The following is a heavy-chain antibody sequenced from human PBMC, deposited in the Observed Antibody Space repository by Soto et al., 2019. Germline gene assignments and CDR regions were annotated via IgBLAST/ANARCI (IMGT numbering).Heavy chain of an antibody. J-gene: IGHJ5*02. V-gene: IGHV4-39*01. Sequence: QLQLQESGPGLVKPSETLSLTCTVSGGSISSSSYYWGWIRQPPGKGLEWIGSIYYSGSTYYNPSLKSRVTISVDTSKNQFSLELSSVTAADTAVYYCARHFRVLRFLEWWNWFDPWGQGTLVTVSS. CDR1: GGSISSSSYY. D-gene: IGHD3-3*01. CDR2: IYYSGST. CDR3: ARHFRVLRFLEWWNWFDP.